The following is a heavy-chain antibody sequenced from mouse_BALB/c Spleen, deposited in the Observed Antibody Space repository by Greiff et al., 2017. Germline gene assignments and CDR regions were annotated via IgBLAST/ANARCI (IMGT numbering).Heavy chain of an antibody. CDR1: GYTFTSYY. CDR3: ARSTMIEMDY. Sequence: QVQLQQSGPELVKPGASVRISCKASGYTFTSYYIHWVKQRPGQGLEWIGWIYPGNVNTKYNEKFKGKATLTADKSSSTAYMQLSSLTSEDSAVYFCARSTMIEMDYWGQGTSVTVSS. V-gene: IGHV1S56*01. D-gene: IGHD2-4*01. J-gene: IGHJ4*01. CDR2: IYPGNVNT.